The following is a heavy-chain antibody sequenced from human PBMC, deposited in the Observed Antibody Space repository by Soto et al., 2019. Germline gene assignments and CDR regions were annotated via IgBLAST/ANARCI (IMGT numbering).Heavy chain of an antibody. D-gene: IGHD3-22*01. V-gene: IGHV1-18*01. CDR3: ASALYYYDSSALPADY. CDR2: ISAYNGNT. J-gene: IGHJ4*02. CDR1: GYTFTSYG. Sequence: QVQLVQSGAEVKKPGASVKVSCKASGYTFTSYGISWVRQAPGQGLEWMGWISAYNGNTNYAQKLQGRVTMTTDTSTSTAYMELRSLRSDDTAVYYCASALYYYDSSALPADYWGQGTLVTVSS.